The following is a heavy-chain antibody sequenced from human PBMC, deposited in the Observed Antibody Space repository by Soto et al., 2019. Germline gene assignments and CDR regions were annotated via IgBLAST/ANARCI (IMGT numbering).Heavy chain of an antibody. V-gene: IGHV4-30-2*01. CDR1: GGSMSSGGYS. CDR2: IYHSGST. Sequence: PSETLSRTCAVSGGSMSSGGYSWSWIRQPPGKGLEWIGYIYHSGSTYYNPSLKSRVTISVDRSKNQFSLKLSSVTAADTAVYYCARQDIVLMVYANDYWGQGTLVTVSS. CDR3: ARQDIVLMVYANDY. D-gene: IGHD2-8*01. J-gene: IGHJ4*02.